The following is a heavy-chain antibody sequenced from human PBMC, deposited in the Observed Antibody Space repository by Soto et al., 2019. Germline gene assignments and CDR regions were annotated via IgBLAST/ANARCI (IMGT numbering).Heavy chain of an antibody. CDR3: ARGYCSSTSCYTAFGSRGYYYYGMDV. CDR2: NIPIFGTA. D-gene: IGHD2-2*02. Sequence: QVQLVQSGAEVKKPGSSVKVSCNASGGTLSSYAISWVRQAPGQGLEWMGGNIPIFGTANDAQKFQGRVTITADESTSTAYLELSSLRSEDTAVYYCARGYCSSTSCYTAFGSRGYYYYGMDVWGQGTTVTV. V-gene: IGHV1-69*01. J-gene: IGHJ6*02. CDR1: GGTLSSYA.